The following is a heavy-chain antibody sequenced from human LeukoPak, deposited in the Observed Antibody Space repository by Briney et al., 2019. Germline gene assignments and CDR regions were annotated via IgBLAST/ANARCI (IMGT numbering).Heavy chain of an antibody. CDR3: ARGAGRGVYYFDY. D-gene: IGHD6-13*01. Sequence: GGSLRLSCAASGFTFSRYSVNWVRQAPGEALEWVSYISGSSSNIYYADSVKGRFTISRDNAKNSLYLQMNSLRDEDTAVYYCARGAGRGVYYFDYWGQGTLVSVSS. J-gene: IGHJ4*02. CDR1: GFTFSRYS. CDR2: ISGSSSNI. V-gene: IGHV3-48*02.